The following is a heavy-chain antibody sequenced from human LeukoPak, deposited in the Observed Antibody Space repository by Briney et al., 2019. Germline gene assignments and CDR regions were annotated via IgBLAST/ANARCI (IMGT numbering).Heavy chain of an antibody. V-gene: IGHV3-48*04. CDR3: ARVPSGHTLGYGYYYYYMDV. D-gene: IGHD5-18*01. J-gene: IGHJ6*03. CDR2: ISTSSSTI. CDR1: GFTFSDYT. Sequence: QPGGSLRLACAVSGFTFSDYTMTWVRQAPGKGLEWVSYISTSSSTIYYADSVKGRFTISRDNAKNALYLQMNSLRAEDTAVYYCARVPSGHTLGYGYYYYYMDVWGKGTTVTVSS.